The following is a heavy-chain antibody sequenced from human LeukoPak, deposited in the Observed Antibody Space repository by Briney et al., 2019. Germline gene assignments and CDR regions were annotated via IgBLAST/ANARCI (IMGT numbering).Heavy chain of an antibody. V-gene: IGHV1-69*05. Sequence: GASVKVSCKASGGTFSSYAISWVRQAPGQGLEWMGGIIPIFGTANYAQKFQGRVTITTDESTSTAYMELSSLRSEDTAVYYCASSDVLPPPRGYSYGYSSGAFDIWGQGTMVTVSS. CDR2: IIPIFGTA. CDR1: GGTFSSYA. D-gene: IGHD5-18*01. CDR3: ASSDVLPPPRGYSYGYSSGAFDI. J-gene: IGHJ3*02.